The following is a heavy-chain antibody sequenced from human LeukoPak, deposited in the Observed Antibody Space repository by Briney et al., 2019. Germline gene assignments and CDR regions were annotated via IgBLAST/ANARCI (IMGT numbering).Heavy chain of an antibody. J-gene: IGHJ4*02. CDR3: ARGIAAAGMVGFDY. CDR1: GGSISSYF. Sequence: SETLSLTCTVSGGSISSYFWTWIRQPAAKGLEWIGRIYTSGNTNYNPSLKSRVTMSVDTSKNQFSLKLSSVTAADTAVYYCARGIAAAGMVGFDYWGQGTLVTVSS. V-gene: IGHV4-4*07. D-gene: IGHD6-13*01. CDR2: IYTSGNT.